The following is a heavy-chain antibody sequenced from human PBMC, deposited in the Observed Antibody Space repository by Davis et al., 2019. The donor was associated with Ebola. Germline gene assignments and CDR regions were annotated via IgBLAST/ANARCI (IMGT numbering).Heavy chain of an antibody. CDR2: ISSDGSNK. Sequence: GGSLRLSCAASGFTFSDYYMSWIRQAPGKGLEWVAVISSDGSNKYYADSVKGRFTISRDNSKNTLYLQMNSLRPEDTAVYYCARDSDDYSFDYWGQGTLVTVSS. D-gene: IGHD4-11*01. CDR1: GFTFSDYY. V-gene: IGHV3-30*03. CDR3: ARDSDDYSFDY. J-gene: IGHJ4*02.